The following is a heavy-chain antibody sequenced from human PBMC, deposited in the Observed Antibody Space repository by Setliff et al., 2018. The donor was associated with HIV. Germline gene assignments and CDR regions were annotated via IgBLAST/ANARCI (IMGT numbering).Heavy chain of an antibody. CDR3: ARVRLYNSALDY. J-gene: IGHJ4*02. CDR2: IYSDGST. Sequence: PGESLKISCAASGFTFSSFAMTWVRQAPGKGLEWVSTIYSDGSTYHADSVKGRFTLSRDTSKNTLSLQMNTLRPEDTAVYYCARVRLYNSALDYWGQGTLVTVSS. D-gene: IGHD3-22*01. V-gene: IGHV3-66*02. CDR1: GFTFSSFA.